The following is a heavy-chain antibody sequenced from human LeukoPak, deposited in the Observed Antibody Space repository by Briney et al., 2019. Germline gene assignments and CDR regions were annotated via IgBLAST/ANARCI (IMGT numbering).Heavy chain of an antibody. CDR3: ARGHYYYGSGSYQYYFDY. CDR2: IRYDGSNK. J-gene: IGHJ4*02. CDR1: GFTFTNYG. V-gene: IGHV3-30*02. D-gene: IGHD3-10*01. Sequence: GGSLRLSCAASGFTFTNYGMHWVRQAPATGLEWVAFIRYDGSNKYYADSVKGRFTISRDNSKNTLYLQMNSLRAEDTAVFYCARGHYYYGSGSYQYYFDYWGQGTLVTVSS.